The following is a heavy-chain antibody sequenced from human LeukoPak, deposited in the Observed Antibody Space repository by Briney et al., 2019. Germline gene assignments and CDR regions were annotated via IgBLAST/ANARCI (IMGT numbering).Heavy chain of an antibody. D-gene: IGHD5-18*01. J-gene: IGHJ3*02. V-gene: IGHV5-51*01. Sequence: GESLKISCHDSGHSITSYWIGWVRQMPGKGLEWMGSIYPVDSDTRYSPSFQGQVTISADKSISTAYLQWSSLKASDTAMYYCARRRSAMKYPGDAFDIWGQGTVVTVSS. CDR1: GHSITSYW. CDR3: ARRRSAMKYPGDAFDI. CDR2: IYPVDSDT.